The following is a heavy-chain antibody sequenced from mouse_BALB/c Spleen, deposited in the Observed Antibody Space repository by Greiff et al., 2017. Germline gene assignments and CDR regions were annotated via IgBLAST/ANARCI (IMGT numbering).Heavy chain of an antibody. CDR1: GFTFTDYY. V-gene: IGHV7-3*02. CDR3: ARALSGTGYYLDY. J-gene: IGHJ2*01. CDR2: IRNKANGYTT. D-gene: IGHD4-1*01. Sequence: EVKLVESGGGLVQPGGSLRLSCATSGFTFTDYYMSWVRQPPGKALEWLGFIRNKANGYTTEYSASVKGRFTISRDNSQSILYLHMNTLRAEDSATYYCARALSGTGYYLDYWGQGTTLTVSS.